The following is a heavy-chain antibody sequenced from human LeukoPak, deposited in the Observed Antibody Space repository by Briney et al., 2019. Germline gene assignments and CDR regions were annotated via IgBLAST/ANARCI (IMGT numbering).Heavy chain of an antibody. CDR3: ARGNWVDC. CDR1: GLTFSKYS. Sequence: GGSLRLSCEASGLTFSKYSMTWVRQAPGKGLEWVSFIDTSSTTMYYTDSVKSRFTISRDNAKNSLYLQMNSLKVEDTAIYYCARGNWVDCWGQGTLVTVSS. J-gene: IGHJ5*01. CDR2: IDTSSTTM. V-gene: IGHV3-48*04.